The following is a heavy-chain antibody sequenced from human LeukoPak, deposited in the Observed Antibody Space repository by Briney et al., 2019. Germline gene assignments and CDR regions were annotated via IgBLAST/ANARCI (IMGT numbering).Heavy chain of an antibody. J-gene: IGHJ5*02. D-gene: IGHD3-10*01. CDR1: AFTFSGYG. Sequence: GGSLRLSCAASAFTFSGYGMHWVRQAPGKGLEWVALIRSDGNNKYYADSVKGRFTISRDNSKNTLSLQMNSLRTEDTAVYYCAKDRYGSGSDTPWGQGTLVTVSS. CDR2: IRSDGNNK. V-gene: IGHV3-30*02. CDR3: AKDRYGSGSDTP.